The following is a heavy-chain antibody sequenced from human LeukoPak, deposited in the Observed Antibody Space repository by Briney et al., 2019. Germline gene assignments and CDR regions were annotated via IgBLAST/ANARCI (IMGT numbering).Heavy chain of an antibody. Sequence: GGSLRLSCAASGFTFSSYSMNWVRQAPGKGLEWVSSISSSSSYIYYADSVKGRFTISRDNAKNSLYLQMNSLRAEDTAAYYCATGYSYGYGSGPDYWGQGTLVTVSS. D-gene: IGHD5-18*01. J-gene: IGHJ4*02. V-gene: IGHV3-21*01. CDR2: ISSSSSYI. CDR1: GFTFSSYS. CDR3: ATGYSYGYGSGPDY.